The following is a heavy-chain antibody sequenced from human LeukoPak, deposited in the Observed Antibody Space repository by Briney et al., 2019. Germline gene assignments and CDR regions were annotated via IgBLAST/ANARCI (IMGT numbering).Heavy chain of an antibody. Sequence: GGSLRLSCAASGFTFSSYGMHWVRQAPGKGLEWVAVISYDGSNKYYADSVKGRFTISRDNSKNTLYLQMNSLRAGDTAVYYCAKDPLARGLYYGMDVWGQGTTVTVSS. V-gene: IGHV3-30*18. J-gene: IGHJ6*02. CDR3: AKDPLARGLYYGMDV. D-gene: IGHD3-10*01. CDR2: ISYDGSNK. CDR1: GFTFSSYG.